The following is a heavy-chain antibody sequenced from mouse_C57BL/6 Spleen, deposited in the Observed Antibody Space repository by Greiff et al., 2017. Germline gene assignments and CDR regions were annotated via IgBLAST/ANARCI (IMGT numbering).Heavy chain of an antibody. CDR1: GFTFTDYY. CDR2: IRNKANGYTT. J-gene: IGHJ2*01. V-gene: IGHV7-3*01. D-gene: IGHD1-1*01. Sequence: EVQLQESGGGLVQPGGSLSLSCAASGFTFTDYYMSWVRQPPGKALEWLGFIRNKANGYTTEYSASVKGRFTISRTKSQSVLYLQMNALRAEDSAASCCARNSSVYYFDYWGQGTTLTVSS. CDR3: ARNSSVYYFDY.